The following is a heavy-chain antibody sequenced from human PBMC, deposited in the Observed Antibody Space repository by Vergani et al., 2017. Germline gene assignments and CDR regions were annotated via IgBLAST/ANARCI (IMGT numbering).Heavy chain of an antibody. CDR3: ARASLRALVGYYYYMDV. CDR2: VYYSGTT. Sequence: QLQLQESDSRLVNPSQTLSLTCTLSGDAISRDTYSWNWVRQPPGKPLEWIGSVYYSGTTYYNPSLGGRVTMSIDKSKNHFSLTLTSVTAADSAVYFCARASLRALVGYYYYMDVGGKGKTVVVSS. V-gene: IGHV4-30-2*01. CDR1: GDAISRDTYS. D-gene: IGHD3-16*02. J-gene: IGHJ6*03.